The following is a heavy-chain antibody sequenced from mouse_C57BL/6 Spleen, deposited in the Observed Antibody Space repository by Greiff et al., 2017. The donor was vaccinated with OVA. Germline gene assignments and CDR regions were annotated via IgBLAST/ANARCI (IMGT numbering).Heavy chain of an antibody. CDR3: ARDTYYGSSPSWFAY. V-gene: IGHV5-4*03. CDR2: ISAGGGYT. Sequence: EVKLVESGGGLVKPGGSLKLSCAASGFTFSSYAMSWVRQTPDQRLAWVATISAGGGYTYYPDNLKGRFTLSRDNATNTLYLQLSHLKSEDTARYDCARDTYYGSSPSWFAYWGQGTLVTVSA. J-gene: IGHJ3*01. CDR1: GFTFSSYA. D-gene: IGHD1-1*01.